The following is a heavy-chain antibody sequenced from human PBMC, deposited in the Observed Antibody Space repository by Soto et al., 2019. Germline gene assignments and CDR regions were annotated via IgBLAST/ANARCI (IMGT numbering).Heavy chain of an antibody. D-gene: IGHD4-4*01. V-gene: IGHV4-39*02. Sequence: SETLSLTCTVSGDSITKSGHYWGWLRQPQGKALEWLGGIDSRGSTLYNPSLRSRSTMSIDTSKKVFSLQLTSVSASDTALYYCTRLVTPYATPGPSWFGPWGQGTLGTVSS. CDR2: IDSRGST. J-gene: IGHJ5*02. CDR1: GDSITKSGHY. CDR3: TRLVTPYATPGPSWFGP.